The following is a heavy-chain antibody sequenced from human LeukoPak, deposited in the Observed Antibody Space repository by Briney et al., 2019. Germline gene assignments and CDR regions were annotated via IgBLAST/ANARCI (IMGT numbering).Heavy chain of an antibody. V-gene: IGHV1-18*01. CDR3: ARVLGIQLWGSSDY. J-gene: IGHJ4*02. Sequence: ASVKVSCKASGYTFTSYGITWVRQAPGQGLEWMGWISAYNGNTNYAQKFQDRVTMTTDTSTSTAYMELRSLRSDDTAMYYCARVLGIQLWGSSDYWGQGTLVIVSS. D-gene: IGHD5-18*01. CDR2: ISAYNGNT. CDR1: GYTFTSYG.